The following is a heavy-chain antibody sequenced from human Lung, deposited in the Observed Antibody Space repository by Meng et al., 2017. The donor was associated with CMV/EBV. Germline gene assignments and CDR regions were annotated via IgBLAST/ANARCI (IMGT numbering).Heavy chain of an antibody. CDR3: AKGDDSGWSPFDD. V-gene: IGHV3-23*03. CDR2: IYSDGSST. Sequence: GGSLRLSFAASGFTFSNYAMNWVRQAPGKGLEWVSVIYSDGSSTYYADPVKARFTISRDNSKTTLDLQMNSLRAEDTAVYYCAKGDDSGWSPFDDWGQGTLVTVSS. CDR1: GFTFSNYA. D-gene: IGHD3-22*01. J-gene: IGHJ4*02.